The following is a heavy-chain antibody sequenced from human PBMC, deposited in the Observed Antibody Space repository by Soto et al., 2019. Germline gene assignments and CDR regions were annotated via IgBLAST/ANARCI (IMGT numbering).Heavy chain of an antibody. D-gene: IGHD2-15*01. CDR1: GFTFSSYA. CDR3: AKDRSGDIVVVVAAIDY. Sequence: PGGSLRLSCAASGFTFSSYAMSWVRQAPGKGLEWVSAISVSGGSTYYADSVKGRFTISRENSKNTLYLQMNSLRAEDTAVYYCAKDRSGDIVVVVAAIDYWGQGTLVTVS. J-gene: IGHJ4*02. V-gene: IGHV3-23*01. CDR2: ISVSGGST.